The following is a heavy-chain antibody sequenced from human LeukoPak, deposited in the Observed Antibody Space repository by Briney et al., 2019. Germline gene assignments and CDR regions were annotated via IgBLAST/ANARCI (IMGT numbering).Heavy chain of an antibody. V-gene: IGHV1-46*01. J-gene: IGHJ5*02. CDR3: ARVLAKNWFDP. Sequence: GASVKVSCKASGYTFTCYYMHWVRQAPGQGLEWMGIINPSGGSTSYAQKFQGRVTMTGDTSTSTVYMELSSLRSEDTAVYYCARVLAKNWFDPWGQGTLVTVSS. CDR2: INPSGGST. CDR1: GYTFTCYY.